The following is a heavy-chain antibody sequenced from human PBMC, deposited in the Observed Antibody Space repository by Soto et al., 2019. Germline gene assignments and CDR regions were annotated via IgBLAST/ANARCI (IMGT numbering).Heavy chain of an antibody. Sequence: PSETLSLTCSVSGDSISNSRFYWAWIRQPPGEGLEWIGSIYHTGNAYYNPSLKSRVTIFVDTSKNQFSLNLNSVTAADTAVYYCARYGVLRFFDGPNWFDPWGQGTLVTVSS. J-gene: IGHJ5*02. CDR3: ARYGVLRFFDGPNWFDP. V-gene: IGHV4-39*01. CDR1: GDSISNSRFY. CDR2: IYHTGNA. D-gene: IGHD3-9*01.